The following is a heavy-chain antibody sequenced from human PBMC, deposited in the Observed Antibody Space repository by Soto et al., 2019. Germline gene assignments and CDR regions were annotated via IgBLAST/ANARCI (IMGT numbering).Heavy chain of an antibody. D-gene: IGHD2-21*02. CDR3: ARSIVVVTALDY. V-gene: IGHV1-3*05. J-gene: IGHJ4*02. CDR2: INAGNGNT. CDR1: GYTFTSYA. Sequence: QVQLVQSGAEEKKPGASVKVSCKASGYTFTSYAMHWVRQAPGQRLEWMGWINAGNGNTKYSQKFQGRVTITRDTSASTAYMDLISLRSEDTAVYSCARSIVVVTALDYWGQGTLVTVSS.